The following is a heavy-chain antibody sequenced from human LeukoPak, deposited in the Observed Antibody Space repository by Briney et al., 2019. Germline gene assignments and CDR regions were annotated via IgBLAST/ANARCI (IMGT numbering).Heavy chain of an antibody. V-gene: IGHV4-4*07. D-gene: IGHD5-24*01. Sequence: PSETLSLTCTVSGGSISSYYWSWIRQPAGKGLEWIGRVYTSGSTNYNPSLKSRVTISVDTSKNQFSLKLSSVTAADTAVYYCARGPVRDGYNLFDYWGQGTLVTVSS. CDR1: GGSISSYY. CDR3: ARGPVRDGYNLFDY. J-gene: IGHJ4*02. CDR2: VYTSGST.